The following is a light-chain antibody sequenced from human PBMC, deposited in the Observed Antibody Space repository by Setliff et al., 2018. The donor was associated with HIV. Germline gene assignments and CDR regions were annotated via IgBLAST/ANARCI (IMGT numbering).Light chain of an antibody. CDR2: GNY. J-gene: IGLJ3*02. V-gene: IGLV1-40*01. CDR1: NSNIGAGYD. CDR3: QSYDSSLSGWV. Sequence: QSVLAQPPSVSGAPGQSVTISCTGNNSNIGAGYDVHWYQQLPGTAPKLLMFGNYNRPSGVPDRFSGSKSGTSASLAITGLQAEDEADYYCQSYDSSLSGWVFGGGTKVTVL.